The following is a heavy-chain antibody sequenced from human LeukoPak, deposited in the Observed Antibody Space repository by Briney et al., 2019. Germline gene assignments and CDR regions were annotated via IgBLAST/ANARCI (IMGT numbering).Heavy chain of an antibody. V-gene: IGHV4-59*01. Sequence: SESLSLTCTVSGRSISSYYWSWIRQPPGKGLEWIGYIYYSGSTNYNPSLKSRVTISVDTSKNQFSLKLISVTAADTAVYYCARHGYIYTSAFDIWGQGTMVTVSS. CDR3: ARHGYIYTSAFDI. CDR2: IYYSGST. CDR1: GRSISSYY. D-gene: IGHD5-18*01. J-gene: IGHJ3*02.